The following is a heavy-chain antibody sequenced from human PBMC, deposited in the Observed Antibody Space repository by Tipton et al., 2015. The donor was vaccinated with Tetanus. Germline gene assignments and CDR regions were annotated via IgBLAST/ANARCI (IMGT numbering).Heavy chain of an antibody. CDR2: ISSSGSHM. CDR3: ARVPGAGVGYCSGGNCHYFDY. CDR1: GFTFSGYS. Sequence: GSLRLSCAASGFTFSGYSMNWVRQAPGKGLEWVSSISSSGSHMYYAESVRGRFSISRDNAKNSLYLQMNSLRAEDTAMYYCARVPGAGVGYCSGGNCHYFDYWGQGTLVTVSS. J-gene: IGHJ4*02. V-gene: IGHV3-21*06. D-gene: IGHD2-15*01.